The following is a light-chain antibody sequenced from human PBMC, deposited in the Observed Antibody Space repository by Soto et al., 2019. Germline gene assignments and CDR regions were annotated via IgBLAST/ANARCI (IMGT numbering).Light chain of an antibody. V-gene: IGKV4-1*01. CDR2: WAS. Sequence: DIVMTQSPDSLAVSLGERATINCKSSQSLLYSSNNKNYLAWYQQKPGQPPKLLIYWASTRESGVPDRFRGSGSGTDFTLTINSLQAEDVAVYYCQQYYSTPITFGQGTRLEIK. J-gene: IGKJ5*01. CDR3: QQYYSTPIT. CDR1: QSLLYSSNNKNY.